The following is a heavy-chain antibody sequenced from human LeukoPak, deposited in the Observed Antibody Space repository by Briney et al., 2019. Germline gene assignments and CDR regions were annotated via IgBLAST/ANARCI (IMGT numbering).Heavy chain of an antibody. D-gene: IGHD2-15*01. Sequence: ASETLSLTCAVYGGSFSGYYWSWIRQPPGKGLEWIGYIYYGGSTNYNPSLKSRVSMSVDTSKNQFSLNLSSVTAADTAVYYCARLLAGCPGGRCRAHFDYWGQGTLVTVSS. CDR2: IYYGGST. J-gene: IGHJ4*02. V-gene: IGHV4-59*01. CDR3: ARLLAGCPGGRCRAHFDY. CDR1: GGSFSGYY.